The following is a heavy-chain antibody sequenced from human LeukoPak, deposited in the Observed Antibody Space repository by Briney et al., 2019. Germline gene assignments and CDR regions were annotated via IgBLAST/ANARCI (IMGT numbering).Heavy chain of an antibody. J-gene: IGHJ4*02. Sequence: QPGGSLRLSCAASGFTFSNYWMSWVRQAPGKGLERVANIKEDGSEKYYVDSVKGRFTISRDNARNSLYLQMNSLRAEDTAVYYCASGRQLGYWGQGTLVTVSS. D-gene: IGHD6-13*01. V-gene: IGHV3-7*01. CDR1: GFTFSNYW. CDR3: ASGRQLGY. CDR2: IKEDGSEK.